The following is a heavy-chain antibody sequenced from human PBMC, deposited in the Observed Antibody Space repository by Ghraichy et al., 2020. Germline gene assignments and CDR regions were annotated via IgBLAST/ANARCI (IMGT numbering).Heavy chain of an antibody. CDR1: GFTFSSYW. CDR2: IKQDGSEK. V-gene: IGHV3-7*04. D-gene: IGHD3-9*01. CDR3: ARGALSQNPYFQH. J-gene: IGHJ1*01. Sequence: GGSLRLSCAASGFTFSSYWMSWVRQAPGKGLEWVSNIKQDGSEKYDVDTVKGRFTISRDNAKNSLYLKMNSLRAEDTAVYYCARGALSQNPYFQHWGQGTLVTDSS.